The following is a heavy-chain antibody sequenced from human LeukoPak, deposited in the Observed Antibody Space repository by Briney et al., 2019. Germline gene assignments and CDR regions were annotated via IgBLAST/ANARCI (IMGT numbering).Heavy chain of an antibody. J-gene: IGHJ4*02. D-gene: IGHD3-22*01. CDR2: INPTGGST. Sequence: ASVKVSCKASGYTFTSYYMHWVRQAPGQGLEWMGIINPTGGSTRYAEKFQGRVIVTRDTSTSTVYMELSSLRSEDTAIYYCARTNYHDSSGFYDYWGQGTLVTVSS. V-gene: IGHV1-46*01. CDR1: GYTFTSYY. CDR3: ARTNYHDSSGFYDY.